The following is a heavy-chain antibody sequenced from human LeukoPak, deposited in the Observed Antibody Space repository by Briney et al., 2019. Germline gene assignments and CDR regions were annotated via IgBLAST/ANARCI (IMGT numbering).Heavy chain of an antibody. Sequence: PGRSLRLSXAASGFTFDDYAMHWVRQAPGKGLEWVPGISWNSGSIGYADSVKGRFTISRDNAKNSLYMQMNSLRAEDMALYYCAKGSSGWYYYFDYWGQGTLVTVSS. J-gene: IGHJ4*02. V-gene: IGHV3-9*03. CDR2: ISWNSGSI. CDR1: GFTFDDYA. D-gene: IGHD6-19*01. CDR3: AKGSSGWYYYFDY.